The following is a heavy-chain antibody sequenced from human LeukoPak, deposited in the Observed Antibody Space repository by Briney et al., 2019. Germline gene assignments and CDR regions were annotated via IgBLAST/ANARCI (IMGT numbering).Heavy chain of an antibody. CDR2: ISSSGSTI. V-gene: IGHV3-48*03. CDR3: ARVDGYNTFVDY. Sequence: PGGSLRLSCAASGFTFSSYEMNWVRQAPGKGLEWVSYISSSGSTIYYADSVKGRFTISRDNAKNSLYLQMNSLRAEDTAVYYCARVDGYNTFVDYWGQGTLVTVSS. D-gene: IGHD5-24*01. J-gene: IGHJ4*02. CDR1: GFTFSSYE.